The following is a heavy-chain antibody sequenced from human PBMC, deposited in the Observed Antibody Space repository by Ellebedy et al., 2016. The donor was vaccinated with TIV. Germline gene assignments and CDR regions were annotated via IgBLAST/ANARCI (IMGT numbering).Heavy chain of an antibody. V-gene: IGHV3-7*04. CDR1: GFTFSSYW. CDR3: VRGGLPAAGDY. CDR2: IKQDGSEK. D-gene: IGHD6-13*01. J-gene: IGHJ4*02. Sequence: GGSLRLSCAASGFTFSSYWMSWVRQAPGKGLEWVANIKQDGSEKYYVDSVKGRFTISRDSAKNTQYLQMNSLRADDTAIYYCVRGGLPAAGDYWGQGTLVTVSS.